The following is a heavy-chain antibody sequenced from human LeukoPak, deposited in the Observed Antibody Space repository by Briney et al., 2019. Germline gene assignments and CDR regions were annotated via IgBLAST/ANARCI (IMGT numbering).Heavy chain of an antibody. V-gene: IGHV1-46*01. J-gene: IGHJ3*02. CDR1: GYTFTSNY. Sequence: ASVKVSCKAFGYTFTSNYMHWVRQAPGQGPEWMGVISPSGGSTTYAQKFQGRVTMTTDMSTRTVYMELSGLRSEDTAVYYCARDSSITIFGVVSHDAFDIWGQGTMVTASS. CDR2: ISPSGGST. D-gene: IGHD3-3*01. CDR3: ARDSSITIFGVVSHDAFDI.